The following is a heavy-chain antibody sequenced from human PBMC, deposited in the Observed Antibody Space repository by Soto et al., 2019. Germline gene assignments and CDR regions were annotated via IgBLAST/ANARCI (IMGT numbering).Heavy chain of an antibody. CDR2: IYSGGST. D-gene: IGHD3-22*01. J-gene: IGHJ4*02. CDR3: ARHCDSSGYPRSHFDY. CDR1: GFTVSSNY. V-gene: IGHV3-53*01. Sequence: GGSLRLSCAASGFTVSSNYMSWVRQAPGKGLEWVSVIYSGGSTYYADSVKGRFTISRDNSKNTLYLQMNSLRAEDTAVYYCARHCDSSGYPRSHFDYWGQGTLVTVSS.